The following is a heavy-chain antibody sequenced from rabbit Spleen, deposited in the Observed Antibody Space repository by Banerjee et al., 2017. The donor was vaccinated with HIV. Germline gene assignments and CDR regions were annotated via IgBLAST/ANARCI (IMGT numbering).Heavy chain of an antibody. D-gene: IGHD8-1*01. CDR2: IYAGNSGST. CDR3: ARDSGTSFSTYGMDL. Sequence: QSLEESGGDLVKPGASLTLTCTASGVSFNSGYDMCWVRQAPGKGLEWIACIYAGNSGSTYSATWAKGRFTISKTSSTTVTLQMTSLTAADTATYFCARDSGTSFSTYGMDLWGQGTLVTVS. V-gene: IGHV1S40*01. J-gene: IGHJ6*01. CDR1: GVSFNSGYD.